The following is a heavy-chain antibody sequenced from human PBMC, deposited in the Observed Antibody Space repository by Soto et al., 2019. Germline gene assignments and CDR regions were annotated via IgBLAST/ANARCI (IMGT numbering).Heavy chain of an antibody. V-gene: IGHV3-21*01. CDR2: ISSSSSYI. D-gene: IGHD2-2*01. CDR1: GFTFSSYS. Sequence: GGSLRLSCAASGFTFSSYSMNWVRQAPGKGLEWVSSISSSSSYIYYADSVKGRFTISRDNAKNSLYLQMNSLRAEDTAVYYCARWGDIVVVPDANYYYYGMDVWGQGTRVTVSS. J-gene: IGHJ6*02. CDR3: ARWGDIVVVPDANYYYYGMDV.